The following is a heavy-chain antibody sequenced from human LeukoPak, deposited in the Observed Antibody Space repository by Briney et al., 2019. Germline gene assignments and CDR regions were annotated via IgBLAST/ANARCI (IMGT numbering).Heavy chain of an antibody. CDR2: ISYDGSNK. CDR3: ARTHYYYHYMDV. V-gene: IGHV3-30*14. CDR1: GFTFSSYA. J-gene: IGHJ6*03. Sequence: GGSLRLSCAASGFTFSSYAMHWVRQAPGKGLEWVAVISYDGSNKYYADSVKGRFTISKDNSKNTMYLQMNSLRVEDTAIYYCARTHYYYHYMDVWGKGTTATISS.